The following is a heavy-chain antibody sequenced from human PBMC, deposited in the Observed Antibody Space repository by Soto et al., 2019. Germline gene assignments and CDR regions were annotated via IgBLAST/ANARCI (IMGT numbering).Heavy chain of an antibody. CDR3: ARDWDSSSASYFDY. V-gene: IGHV3-21*01. D-gene: IGHD6-6*01. Sequence: EVQLVESGGGLVKPGGSLRLSCAASGFTFSSYSMNWVRQAPGKGLEWVSAISSSSSYIYYADSVKGRFTIPRDNTKNSLYPQMNSLRAEDTAVYYCARDWDSSSASYFDYWGQGTLVTVSS. CDR1: GFTFSSYS. J-gene: IGHJ4*02. CDR2: ISSSSSYI.